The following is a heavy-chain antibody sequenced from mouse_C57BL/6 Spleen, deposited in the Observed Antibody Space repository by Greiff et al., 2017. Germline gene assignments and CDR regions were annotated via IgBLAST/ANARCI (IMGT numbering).Heavy chain of an antibody. J-gene: IGHJ1*03. CDR3: AKCDYYLWYFEG. V-gene: IGHV1-55*01. CDR1: GYTFTSYW. Sequence: VQLQQPGAELVKPGASVKMSCKASGYTFTSYWITWVKQRPGQGLEWIGDIYPGSGSTNYNEKFKSKATLTVDTSSSTAYMQLSSLTSEDSAVSCCAKCDYYLWYFEGWGTGTTVTVSS. CDR2: IYPGSGST. D-gene: IGHD1-1*01.